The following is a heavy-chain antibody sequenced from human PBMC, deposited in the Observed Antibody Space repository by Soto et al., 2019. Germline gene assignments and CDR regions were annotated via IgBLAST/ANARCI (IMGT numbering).Heavy chain of an antibody. V-gene: IGHV4-61*01. Sequence: QVQLQESGPGLVKPSETLSLTCTVSGGSVSSGSYYWSWIRQPPGKGLEWIGYIYYSGSTNYNPSRKSRVTISVDTSKNQFSLKLSSVTAADTAVYYCAGWNGDHFDYWGQGTLVTVSS. J-gene: IGHJ4*02. D-gene: IGHD1-1*01. CDR3: AGWNGDHFDY. CDR2: IYYSGST. CDR1: GGSVSSGSYY.